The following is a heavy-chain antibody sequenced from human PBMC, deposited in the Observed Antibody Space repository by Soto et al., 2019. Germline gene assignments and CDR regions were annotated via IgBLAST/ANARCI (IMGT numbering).Heavy chain of an antibody. CDR1: GASISSGW. Sequence: QVQLQESGPGLVKPSGTLSLTCAVSGASISSGWWTWVRQPPGKGLEWIGETLYSGRTNYNSSLNSRVTISIHRSKKQFSLILSSVTAADTAVYYCSSRVTDAPTWGQGTLVTVSS. D-gene: IGHD3-10*01. V-gene: IGHV4-4*02. CDR3: SSRVTDAPT. CDR2: TLYSGRT. J-gene: IGHJ4*02.